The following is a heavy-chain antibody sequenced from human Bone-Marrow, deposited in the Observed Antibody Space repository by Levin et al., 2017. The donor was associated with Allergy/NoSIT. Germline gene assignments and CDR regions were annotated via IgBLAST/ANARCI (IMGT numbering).Heavy chain of an antibody. CDR3: ARTLGYCSSDGCYYYFDS. CDR1: NSSINSDFH. CDR2: IDPSGNT. D-gene: IGHD2-2*01. V-gene: IGHV4-38-2*01. Sequence: PSETLSLTCAVSNSSINSDFHWGWIRQPPGKGLEWIGSIDPSGNTYYNPSLKSRATISMDTSENQFSLRLTSVTAADTAVYYCARTLGYCSSDGCYYYFDSWGQGTLVTVSS. J-gene: IGHJ4*02.